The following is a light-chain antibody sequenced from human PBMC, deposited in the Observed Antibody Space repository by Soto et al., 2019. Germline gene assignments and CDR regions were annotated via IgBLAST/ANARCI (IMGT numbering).Light chain of an antibody. CDR1: SSNIGSNT. Sequence: QSVLTQPPSASGTPRQRVTISCSGSSSNIGSNTVNWYQQLPGTAPKLLIYSNNQRPSGVPDRFSGSKSGTSASLAISGLQSEDEADYYCAAWDDSLMGVFGTGTKVTVL. V-gene: IGLV1-44*01. CDR2: SNN. CDR3: AAWDDSLMGV. J-gene: IGLJ1*01.